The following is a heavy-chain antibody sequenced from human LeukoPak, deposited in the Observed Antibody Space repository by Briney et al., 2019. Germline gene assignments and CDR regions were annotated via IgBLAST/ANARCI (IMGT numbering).Heavy chain of an antibody. CDR2: IYHDGNT. J-gene: IGHJ4*02. Sequence: PSGTLSLTCAVSGGSITTPSWWIWVLQAPGKGLEWIGEIYHDGNTDYNPSLKSRVTISVDKSTNHFSLKLTSLTAADTAVYYCARSLLDYGDILGFDYWGQGTLVTVSS. CDR1: GGSITTPSW. CDR3: ARSLLDYGDILGFDY. D-gene: IGHD4-17*01. V-gene: IGHV4-4*02.